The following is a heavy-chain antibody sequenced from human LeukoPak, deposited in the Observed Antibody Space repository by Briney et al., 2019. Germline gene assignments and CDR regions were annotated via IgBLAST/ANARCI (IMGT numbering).Heavy chain of an antibody. D-gene: IGHD2-2*01. CDR2: INHSGST. CDR1: GGSFSGYY. CDR3: ARGWVVPAAITH. Sequence: SETLSLTCAVYGGSFSGYYWGWIRQPPGKGLEWIGAINHSGSTNYNPSLKSRVTISVDTSKNQFSLKLSSVTAADTAVYYCARGWVVPAAITHWGPGTLVTVS. V-gene: IGHV4-34*01. J-gene: IGHJ1*01.